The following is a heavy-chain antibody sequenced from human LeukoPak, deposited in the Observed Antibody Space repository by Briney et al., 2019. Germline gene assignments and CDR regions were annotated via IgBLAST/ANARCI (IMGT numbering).Heavy chain of an antibody. J-gene: IGHJ4*02. V-gene: IGHV3-23*01. CDR3: GKRSTSLRGRGNY. CDR2: ISAGGNNT. D-gene: IGHD2-2*01. Sequence: PGGSLRLSCAASGFTFSNYDMGWVRQAPGKGLGWVSVISAGGNNTLYADSVRGRFTISRDNSRNAVDLQMNSLRAEDTAVYYCGKRSTSLRGRGNYWGQGALVTVSS. CDR1: GFTFSNYD.